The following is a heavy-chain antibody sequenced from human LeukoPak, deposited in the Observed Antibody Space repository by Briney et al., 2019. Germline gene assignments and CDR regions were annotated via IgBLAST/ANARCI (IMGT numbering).Heavy chain of an antibody. V-gene: IGHV1-18*01. Sequence: ASVTVSCTASGYTFTSYGISWVRQAPGQGLEWMGWISAYNGNTNYAQKLQGRVTMTTDTSTSTAYMELRSLRSDDTAVYYCARVYCSSTSCYRAYYYGMDVWGQGTTVTVSS. CDR1: GYTFTSYG. CDR2: ISAYNGNT. D-gene: IGHD2-2*02. J-gene: IGHJ6*02. CDR3: ARVYCSSTSCYRAYYYGMDV.